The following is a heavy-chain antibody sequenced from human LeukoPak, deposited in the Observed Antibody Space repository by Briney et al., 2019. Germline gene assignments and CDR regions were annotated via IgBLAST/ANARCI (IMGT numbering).Heavy chain of an antibody. CDR2: ISWNSGSI. Sequence: GRSLRPSCAASGFTFDDYAMHWVRQAPGKGLEWVSGISWNSGSIGYADSVKGRFTISRDNAKNSLYLQMNSLRAEDTALYYCAKDTEYYYDSSGSQLKGFDYWGQGTLVTVSS. CDR1: GFTFDDYA. CDR3: AKDTEYYYDSSGSQLKGFDY. J-gene: IGHJ4*02. V-gene: IGHV3-9*01. D-gene: IGHD3-22*01.